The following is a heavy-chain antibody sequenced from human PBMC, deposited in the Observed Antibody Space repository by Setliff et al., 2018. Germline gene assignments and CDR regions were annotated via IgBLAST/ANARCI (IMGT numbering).Heavy chain of an antibody. Sequence: PSETLSLTCTVSGGSISTYYWSWIRQPPGKGLEWIGYVYSGGTTDSKPSLKSRVNISVDTSKNHVSLKMTSVTAADTAVYYCACLQGGGQDFWGQGTLVTVSS. D-gene: IGHD3-16*01. J-gene: IGHJ4*02. CDR3: ACLQGGGQDF. V-gene: IGHV4-59*01. CDR2: VYSGGTT. CDR1: GGSISTYY.